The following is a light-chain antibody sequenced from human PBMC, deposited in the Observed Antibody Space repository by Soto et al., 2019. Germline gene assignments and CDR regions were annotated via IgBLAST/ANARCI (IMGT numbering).Light chain of an antibody. Sequence: HSVLTQAASVSGFPGQSSTISCTGTSSDVGGYNYVSWYQQHPGKAPKLMIYDVSNRPSGVSNRFSGSKSGNTASLTISGLQAEDEADYYCSSYTSSSTPYVFGTGTKVTVL. J-gene: IGLJ1*01. CDR2: DVS. V-gene: IGLV2-14*01. CDR3: SSYTSSSTPYV. CDR1: SSDVGGYNY.